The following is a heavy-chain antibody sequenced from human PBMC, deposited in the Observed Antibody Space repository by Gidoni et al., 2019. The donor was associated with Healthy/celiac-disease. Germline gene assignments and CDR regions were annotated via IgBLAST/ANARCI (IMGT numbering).Heavy chain of an antibody. V-gene: IGHV5-51*01. CDR1: GYSFTSYW. D-gene: IGHD1-26*01. J-gene: IGHJ6*02. CDR2: IYPGDSDT. Sequence: EVQLVQSGAEVKKPGESLKISCKGSGYSFTSYWIGWVRQMPGKGLEWMGIIYPGDSDTRYSPSFQGQVTISADKSISTAYLQWSSLKASDTAMYYCARQVGREPTRYYYYYYGMDVWGQGTTVTVSS. CDR3: ARQVGREPTRYYYYYYGMDV.